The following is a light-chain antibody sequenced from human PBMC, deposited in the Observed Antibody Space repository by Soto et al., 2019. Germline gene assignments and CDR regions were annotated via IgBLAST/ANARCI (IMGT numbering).Light chain of an antibody. CDR3: RSYTSSSTLV. CDR1: SSDVGGYNY. V-gene: IGLV2-14*01. CDR2: DVS. Sequence: QSALTQPASVSGSPGQSITISCTGTSSDVGGYNYVSWYQQHPGKAPKLMIYDVSNRPSGVSNRFSGSKSGNTASLTICGLQGEDEADYYCRSYTSSSTLVFGGGTKLTVL. J-gene: IGLJ2*01.